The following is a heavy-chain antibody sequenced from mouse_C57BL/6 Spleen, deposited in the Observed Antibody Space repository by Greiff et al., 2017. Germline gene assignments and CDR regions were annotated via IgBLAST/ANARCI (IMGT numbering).Heavy chain of an antibody. V-gene: IGHV14-1*01. CDR2: IDPEDGDT. Sequence: VHVKQSGAELVRPGASVKLSCTASGFNIKDYYMHWVKQRPEQGLEWIGRIDPEDGDTEYAPKFQGKATMTADTSSNTAYLQLSSLTSEDTAVYYCTTLYGSSYKGYFDYWGQGTTLTVSS. CDR1: GFNIKDYY. J-gene: IGHJ2*01. CDR3: TTLYGSSYKGYFDY. D-gene: IGHD1-1*01.